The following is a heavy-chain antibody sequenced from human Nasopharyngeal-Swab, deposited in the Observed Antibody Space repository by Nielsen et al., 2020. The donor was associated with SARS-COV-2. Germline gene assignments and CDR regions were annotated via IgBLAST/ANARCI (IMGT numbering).Heavy chain of an antibody. D-gene: IGHD6-13*01. V-gene: IGHV3-30*18. CDR2: ISYDGSNK. J-gene: IGHJ6*02. Sequence: GESLKISCAASGFTFSSYGMHWVRPAPGKGLEWVAVISYDGSNKYYADSVKGRFTISRDNSKNTLYLQMKSLRAEDTAVYYCAKDEGYSSSWYDQYYYYYYGMDVWGQGTTVTVSS. CDR1: GFTFSSYG. CDR3: AKDEGYSSSWYDQYYYYYYGMDV.